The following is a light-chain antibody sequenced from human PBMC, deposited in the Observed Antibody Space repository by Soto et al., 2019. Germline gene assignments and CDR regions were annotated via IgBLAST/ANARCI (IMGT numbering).Light chain of an antibody. Sequence: IALTQSPSTLSLSPGERATLSCRASQSVSSYLAWYQQKPGQAPRLLIYDASNRATGIPARFSGSGSETDFTLTISSLEPEDFAVYYCQQRSNWPPTFGQGTK. CDR1: QSVSSY. CDR3: QQRSNWPPT. J-gene: IGKJ1*01. V-gene: IGKV3-11*01. CDR2: DAS.